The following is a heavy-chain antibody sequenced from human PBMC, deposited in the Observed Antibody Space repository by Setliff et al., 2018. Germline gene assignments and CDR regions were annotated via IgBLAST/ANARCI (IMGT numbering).Heavy chain of an antibody. CDR1: GFTLGDYA. CDR3: TITHYYGSGSPYYLDY. V-gene: IGHV3-49*04. J-gene: IGHJ4*02. CDR2: IRNQAYGGTT. D-gene: IGHD3-10*01. Sequence: PGGSLSLSCTASGFTLGDYAMSWVRQAPGKGPEWVGFIRNQAYGGTTEFAASVRGRFTISRDDSKGIAYLQMDSLKTEDTAVYYCTITHYYGSGSPYYLDYWGQGTLVTVSS.